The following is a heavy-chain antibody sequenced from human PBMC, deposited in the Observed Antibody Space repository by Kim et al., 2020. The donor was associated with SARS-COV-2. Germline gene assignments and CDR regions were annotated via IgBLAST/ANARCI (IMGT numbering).Heavy chain of an antibody. J-gene: IGHJ4*02. CDR3: ARGLGFSGNDLFDY. D-gene: IGHD5-12*01. CDR2: MNSDGSST. Sequence: GGSLRLSCAASGFTFSSYWMHWVRQAPGKGLVWVSRMNSDGSSTTYADSVKGRFTISRDNAKNTLYLQMNSLRAEDMAVYYCARGLGFSGNDLFDYWGPG. V-gene: IGHV3-74*01. CDR1: GFTFSSYW.